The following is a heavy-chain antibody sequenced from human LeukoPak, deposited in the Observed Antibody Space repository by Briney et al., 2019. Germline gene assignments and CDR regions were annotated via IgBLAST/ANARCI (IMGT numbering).Heavy chain of an antibody. CDR3: ASGDSSGPFDY. D-gene: IGHD3-22*01. J-gene: IGHJ4*02. V-gene: IGHV4-39*01. CDR2: IYYSGST. Sequence: PSETLSLTCTVSGGSISSSSYYWGWIRQPPGKGLEWIGSIYYSGSTYYNPSLKSRVTISVDTSKNQFSLKLSSATAADTAVYYCASGDSSGPFDYWGQGTLVTVSS. CDR1: GGSISSSSYY.